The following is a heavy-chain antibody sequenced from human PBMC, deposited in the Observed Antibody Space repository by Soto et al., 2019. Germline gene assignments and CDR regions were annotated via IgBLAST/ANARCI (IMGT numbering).Heavy chain of an antibody. CDR3: ARGRYCSCPSCRWFDL. CDR1: GNTSTSYD. D-gene: IGHD2-2*01. CDR2: MNPNSGNT. Sequence: ASVKVSCKASGNTSTSYDSNWVRQATGQGLEWMGWMNPNSGNTGYAQKLKGRVTMTRNTSISTAYMELSGLRSEDTAVYYCARGRYCSCPSCRWFDLWGQGTLVTVSS. J-gene: IGHJ5*02. V-gene: IGHV1-8*01.